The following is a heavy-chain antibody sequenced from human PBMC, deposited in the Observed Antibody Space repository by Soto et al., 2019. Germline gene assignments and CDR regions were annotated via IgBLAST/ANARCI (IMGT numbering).Heavy chain of an antibody. V-gene: IGHV4-31*03. CDR3: ARAITMIVVVSRRQTFDP. J-gene: IGHJ5*02. Sequence: QVQLQESGPGLVKPSQTLSLTCTVSGGSISSGGYYWSWIRQHPGKGLEWVGYIYYSGSTYYNPSRKSRVTISVDTSKNQFSLKLSSVTAADTAVYYCARAITMIVVVSRRQTFDPWGQGTLVTVSS. CDR1: GGSISSGGYY. D-gene: IGHD3-22*01. CDR2: IYYSGST.